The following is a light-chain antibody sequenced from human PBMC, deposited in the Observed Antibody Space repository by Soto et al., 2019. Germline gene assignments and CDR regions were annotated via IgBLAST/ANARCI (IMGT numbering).Light chain of an antibody. CDR3: AAWDDSLRVVL. V-gene: IGLV2-14*01. CDR1: SSDVGAYNY. J-gene: IGLJ2*01. Sequence: QSALTQPASVSGSPGQSITISCTGTSSDVGAYNYVSWYQQQSGKAPKLMIHEVSNRPSGVSNRFSGSKSGNTASLTISGLQAEDEADYYCAAWDDSLRVVLFGGGTKLTVL. CDR2: EVS.